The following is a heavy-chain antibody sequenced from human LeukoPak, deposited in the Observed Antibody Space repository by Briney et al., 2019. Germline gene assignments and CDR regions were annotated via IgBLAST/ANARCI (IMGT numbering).Heavy chain of an antibody. CDR3: ARDGEDDFWSGFDF. D-gene: IGHD3-3*01. CDR1: GFTFSRFA. Sequence: GGSLRLSCAASGFTFSRFAMHWVRQAPGKGLEWVAVISIDGSREHYADSVKGRFTISRDNSKNTVYLQMNSLRPEDTAVYYCARDGEDDFWSGFDFWGRGTLVTVSS. V-gene: IGHV3-30*01. CDR2: ISIDGSRE. J-gene: IGHJ4*02.